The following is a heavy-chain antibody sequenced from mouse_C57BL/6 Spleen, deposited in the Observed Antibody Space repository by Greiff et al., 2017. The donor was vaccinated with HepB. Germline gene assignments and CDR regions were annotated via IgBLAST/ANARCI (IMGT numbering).Heavy chain of an antibody. CDR1: GYTFTSYW. CDR2: IHPNSGST. CDR3: DYGSSLDY. D-gene: IGHD1-1*01. J-gene: IGHJ2*01. V-gene: IGHV1-64*01. Sequence: QVHVKQSGAELVKPGASVKLSCKASGYTFTSYWMHWVKQRPGQSLEWIGMIHPNSGSTNYNEKFKSKATLTVDKSSSTAYMQLSSLTSEDSAVYYCDYGSSLDYWGQGTTLTVSS.